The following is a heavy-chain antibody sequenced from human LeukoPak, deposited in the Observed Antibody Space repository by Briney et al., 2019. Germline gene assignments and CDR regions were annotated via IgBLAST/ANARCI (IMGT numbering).Heavy chain of an antibody. Sequence: GGSLRLSCAASGFTFSDYYMSWIRQAPGKGLEWVSYISSSSSYTNYADSVKGRFTISRDNAKNSLYLQMSSLRAEDTAVYYCARSRQWFGGGGAFDIWGQGTMVTVSS. CDR2: ISSSSSYT. J-gene: IGHJ3*02. CDR3: ARSRQWFGGGGAFDI. D-gene: IGHD3-10*01. CDR1: GFTFSDYY. V-gene: IGHV3-11*03.